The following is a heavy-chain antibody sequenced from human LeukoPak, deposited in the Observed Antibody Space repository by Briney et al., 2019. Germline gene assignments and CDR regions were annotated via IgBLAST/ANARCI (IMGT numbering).Heavy chain of an antibody. CDR1: GFSFSSYA. Sequence: GGSLRLSCAASGFSFSSYAMSWVRQAPGKGLEGGSAISGSGGSTYYADSVKGRFTISRDNSKNTLYLQMNSLRAEDTAVYYCAKEGRPSAAGTDFDYWGQGTLVTVSS. CDR3: AKEGRPSAAGTDFDY. D-gene: IGHD6-13*01. J-gene: IGHJ4*02. V-gene: IGHV3-23*01. CDR2: ISGSGGST.